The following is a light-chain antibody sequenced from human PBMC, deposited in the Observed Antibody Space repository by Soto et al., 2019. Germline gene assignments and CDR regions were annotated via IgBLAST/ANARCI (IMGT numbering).Light chain of an antibody. J-gene: IGKJ2*01. V-gene: IGKV1-6*01. CDR1: QDIKND. Sequence: AIQMTQSPSSLSASVGDRVTITCRASQDIKNDLGWYQQKPGRAPKLLMYAASTLHTEVPLRFSGNGSGSDFTLTISSLQPEDFATYYCLQDYSYPYTFGQGTKLEIK. CDR3: LQDYSYPYT. CDR2: AAS.